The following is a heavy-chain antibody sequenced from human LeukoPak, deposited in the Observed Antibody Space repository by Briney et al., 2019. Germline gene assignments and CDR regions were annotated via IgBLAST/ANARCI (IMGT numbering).Heavy chain of an antibody. V-gene: IGHV1-2*02. D-gene: IGHD6-6*01. J-gene: IGHJ4*02. CDR2: INPNSGGT. CDR1: GYTFTGYY. CDR3: ARDPSRRGGSSSWDPSDY. Sequence: GASVKVSCKASGYTFTGYYMHWVRQAPGQGLEWMGWINPNSGGTNYAQKFQGRVTMTRDTSISTAYMELSRLRSDDTAVYYCARDPSRRGGSSSWDPSDYWGQGTLVTVSS.